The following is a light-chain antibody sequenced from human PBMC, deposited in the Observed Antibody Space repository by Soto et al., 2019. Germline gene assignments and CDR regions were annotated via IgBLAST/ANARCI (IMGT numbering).Light chain of an antibody. CDR1: QSLLQRSGYHY. V-gene: IGKV2-28*01. J-gene: IGKJ1*01. CDR3: LHALQPPPA. Sequence: DIVLTQSPLSLPVTPGEPASISCRSSQSLLQRSGYHYLDWYLQKPGQSPQLLIYLGSNRATEVPDRFSGSGSGTDFTLKISRVEAEDVGVYYCLHALQPPPAFGQGTKVEIK. CDR2: LGS.